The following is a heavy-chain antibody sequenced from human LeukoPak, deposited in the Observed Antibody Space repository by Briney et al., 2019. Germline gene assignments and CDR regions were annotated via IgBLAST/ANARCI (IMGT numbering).Heavy chain of an antibody. CDR3: ARDLRDYFDY. J-gene: IGHJ4*02. V-gene: IGHV3-7*03. CDR2: IKQDGSEK. CDR1: GFTFSSYA. Sequence: PGGSLRLSCAASGFTFSSYAMSWVRQAPGKGLEWVANIKQDGSEKYYVDSVKGRFTISRDNAKNSLYLQMNSLRAEDTAVYYCARDLRDYFDYWGQGTLVTVSS.